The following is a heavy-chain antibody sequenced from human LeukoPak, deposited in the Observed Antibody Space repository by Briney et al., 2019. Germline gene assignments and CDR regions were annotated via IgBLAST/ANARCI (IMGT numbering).Heavy chain of an antibody. CDR1: GFTFDDYG. J-gene: IGHJ3*02. V-gene: IGHV3-20*04. D-gene: IGHD2-15*01. CDR2: INWNGGST. Sequence: GGSLRLSCAASGFTFDDYGMSWVRHAPGKGLEWVSGINWNGGSTGYADSVKGRFTISRDNAKNSLYLQMNSLRAEDTALYYCARDCSGGSCYDAFDIWGQGTMVTVSS. CDR3: ARDCSGGSCYDAFDI.